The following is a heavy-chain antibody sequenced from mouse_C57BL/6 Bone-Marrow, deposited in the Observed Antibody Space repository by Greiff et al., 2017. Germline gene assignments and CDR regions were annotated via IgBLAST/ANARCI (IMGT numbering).Heavy chain of an antibody. Sequence: QVQLQPGAELVMPGASVKLSCKASGYTFTSYWMHWVKQRPGQGLEWIGEIDPSDSYTNYNQKFKGKSTLTVDKSSSTAYMQLSSLTSEDSAVYYCARDTVVANYYAMDYWGQGTSVTVSS. J-gene: IGHJ4*01. D-gene: IGHD1-1*01. V-gene: IGHV1-69*01. CDR3: ARDTVVANYYAMDY. CDR1: GYTFTSYW. CDR2: IDPSDSYT.